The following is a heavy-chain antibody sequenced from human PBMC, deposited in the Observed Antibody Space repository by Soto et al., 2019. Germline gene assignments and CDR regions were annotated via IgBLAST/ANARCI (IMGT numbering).Heavy chain of an antibody. CDR2: IYHSGST. Sequence: QLQLQESGSGLVKPSQTLSLTCAVSGGSISSGGYSWSWIRQPPGKGLEWIGYIYHSGSTYYNPYLKSRVTISVDRSKNQFSLKLSSVTAADTAVYYCARDVGGIAAAGTWYFDLWGRGTLVTVSS. D-gene: IGHD6-13*01. J-gene: IGHJ2*01. CDR3: ARDVGGIAAAGTWYFDL. V-gene: IGHV4-30-2*01. CDR1: GGSISSGGYS.